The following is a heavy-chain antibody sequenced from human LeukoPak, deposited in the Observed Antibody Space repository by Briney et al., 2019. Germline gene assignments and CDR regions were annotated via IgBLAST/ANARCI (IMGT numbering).Heavy chain of an antibody. Sequence: GGSLRLSCAASGFTFSNAWMTWVRQALGKGPEWLGRIRGKADGETTDYAAPVKGRFTISRDDSKNILYLQMNSLTTEDTAVYYCILAAAGPAYWGQGALVTVSS. J-gene: IGHJ4*02. CDR2: IRGKADGETT. CDR3: ILAAAGPAY. CDR1: GFTFSNAW. D-gene: IGHD6-13*01. V-gene: IGHV3-15*01.